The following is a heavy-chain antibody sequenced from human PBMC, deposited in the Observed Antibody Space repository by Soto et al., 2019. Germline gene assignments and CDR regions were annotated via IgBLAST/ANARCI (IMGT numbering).Heavy chain of an antibody. V-gene: IGHV4-59*01. CDR2: IYYSGST. J-gene: IGHJ5*02. D-gene: IGHD3-9*01. CDR1: GGSISSYY. CDR3: ARGQYYDILTGGGYNRFDP. Sequence: SETLSLTCTVSGGSISSYYWSWIRQPPGKGLEWIGYIYYSGSTNYNPSLKSRVTISVDTSKNQFSLKLSSVTAADTAVYYCARGQYYDILTGGGYNRFDPWGQGTLVTVSS.